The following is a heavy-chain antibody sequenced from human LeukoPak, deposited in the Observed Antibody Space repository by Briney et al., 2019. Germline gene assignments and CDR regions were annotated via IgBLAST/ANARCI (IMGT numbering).Heavy chain of an antibody. V-gene: IGHV3-15*01. CDR2: IKSKSDGGTT. Sequence: GGSLRLSCSASGFTFNNAWMSWVRQAPGKGLEWVGRIKSKSDGGTTDYAAPVKGRFTISRDDSKNTLYLQMNSLETEDTAVYFCATEYYGAYNFWGQGTLVTVSS. D-gene: IGHD4-17*01. J-gene: IGHJ4*02. CDR1: GFTFNNAW. CDR3: ATEYYGAYNF.